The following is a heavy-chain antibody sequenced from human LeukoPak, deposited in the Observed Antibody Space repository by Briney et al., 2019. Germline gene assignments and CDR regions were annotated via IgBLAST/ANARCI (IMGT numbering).Heavy chain of an antibody. V-gene: IGHV3-48*04. J-gene: IGHJ5*02. CDR2: TSSDGKTT. CDR1: GFTFSDYS. CDR3: ARAVAGTHNWFDP. D-gene: IGHD6-19*01. Sequence: PGGSLRLSCAASGFTFSDYSINWVRQAPGRGLECITYTSSDGKTTWYADSVKGRFIVSRDNAKNSLYLQMNSLRAEDTAVYYCARAVAGTHNWFDPWGQGTLVTVSS.